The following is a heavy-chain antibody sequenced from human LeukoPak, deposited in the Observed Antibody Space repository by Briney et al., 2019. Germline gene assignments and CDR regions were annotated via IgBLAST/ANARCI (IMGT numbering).Heavy chain of an antibody. Sequence: ASVKVSCKASGGAFSSYAISWVRQAPGQGPEWMGRIIPIPGIANYAQKFQGRVAITADKSTSTAYMELSSLRSEDTAVYYCASGQVPYGGTTLFDYWGQGTLVTVSS. V-gene: IGHV1-69*04. J-gene: IGHJ4*02. D-gene: IGHD4-23*01. CDR3: ASGQVPYGGTTLFDY. CDR2: IIPIPGIA. CDR1: GGAFSSYA.